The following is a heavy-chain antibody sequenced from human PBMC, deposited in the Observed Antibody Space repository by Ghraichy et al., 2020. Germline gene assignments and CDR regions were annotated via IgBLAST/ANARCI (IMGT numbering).Heavy chain of an antibody. Sequence: GSLRLSCAVSGFTFSSYWMSWVRQAPGKGLAWVANIKQDGSVKYYVGSVKGRFTVSRDNGKNSLYLQMNSLRVEDTAVYYCARVGYSSSSIDYWGQGTLVTVSS. CDR2: IKQDGSVK. D-gene: IGHD6-6*01. V-gene: IGHV3-7*01. J-gene: IGHJ4*02. CDR3: ARVGYSSSSIDY. CDR1: GFTFSSYW.